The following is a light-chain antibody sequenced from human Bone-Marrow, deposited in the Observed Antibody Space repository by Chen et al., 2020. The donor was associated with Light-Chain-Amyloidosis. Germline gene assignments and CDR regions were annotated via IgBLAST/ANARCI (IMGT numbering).Light chain of an antibody. J-gene: IGLJ1*01. Sequence: QSVLTQPPSASGTPGQTVTISCSGTSSNIGSNTVHWYQPVPGAPPRLLIYTNDRRPSGVPSRFSGSKSGSTASLASSGLQSEDEADYYCAAWDDSLGGPYVFGTGTKVTVL. V-gene: IGLV1-44*01. CDR2: TND. CDR3: AAWDDSLGGPYV. CDR1: SSNIGSNT.